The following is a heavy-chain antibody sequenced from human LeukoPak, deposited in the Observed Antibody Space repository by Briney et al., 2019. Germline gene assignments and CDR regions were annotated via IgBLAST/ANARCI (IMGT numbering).Heavy chain of an antibody. V-gene: IGHV4-4*07. D-gene: IGHD2-15*01. Sequence: PSETLSLTCTVSGGSITAFSWAWIRQPAGKGLEWVGRVYSNGHTDYNPSLNSRVTMSVDTSRNQFSLGLTSITAADTAVYYCARSARETPGSGYHFDSWGRGTLVTVSS. CDR1: GGSITAFS. CDR3: ARSARETPGSGYHFDS. CDR2: VYSNGHT. J-gene: IGHJ4*02.